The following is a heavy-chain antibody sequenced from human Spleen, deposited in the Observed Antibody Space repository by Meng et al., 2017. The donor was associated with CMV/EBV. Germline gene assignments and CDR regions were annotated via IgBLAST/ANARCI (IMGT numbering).Heavy chain of an antibody. J-gene: IGHJ3*02. CDR3: ASQAGYAGAFDI. Sequence: GESLKISCAASGFTFSSYSMNWVRQAPGKGLVWVSRIHPDGSSTRYADSVKGRFTISRDNAKKTLNLQMNSLRAEDTAVYYCASQAGYAGAFDIWGQGTMVTVSS. CDR2: IHPDGSST. D-gene: IGHD5-18*01. V-gene: IGHV3-74*01. CDR1: GFTFSSYS.